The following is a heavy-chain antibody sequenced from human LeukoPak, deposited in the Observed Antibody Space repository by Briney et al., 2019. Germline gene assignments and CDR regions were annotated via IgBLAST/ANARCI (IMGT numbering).Heavy chain of an antibody. Sequence: SGTLSLTCTVSGGSISSSGYYWGWIRQPPGKGLEWIASIYYSGSTYYSPSLKSRVTISVDTSKNQFSLKLSSVTAADTAVYYCARGAVVRGGRYYYYYGMDVWGKGTTVTVSS. J-gene: IGHJ6*04. V-gene: IGHV4-39*01. CDR3: ARGAVVRGGRYYYYYGMDV. CDR1: GGSISSSGYY. CDR2: IYYSGST. D-gene: IGHD3-10*01.